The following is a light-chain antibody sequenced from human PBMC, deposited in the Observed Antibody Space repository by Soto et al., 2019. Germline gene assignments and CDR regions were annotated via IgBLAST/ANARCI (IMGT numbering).Light chain of an antibody. CDR2: RAS. J-gene: IGKJ4*01. V-gene: IGKV1-5*03. Sequence: DIQMTQSPSTLSAYVGDRVTITCRASQSISYWLAWYQQKPGKAPKFLISRASSLESGVPSRFSGSGSGTEFTLTISSLQPDDSATYYCQHYSTYPLSFGGGTKVEIK. CDR3: QHYSTYPLS. CDR1: QSISYW.